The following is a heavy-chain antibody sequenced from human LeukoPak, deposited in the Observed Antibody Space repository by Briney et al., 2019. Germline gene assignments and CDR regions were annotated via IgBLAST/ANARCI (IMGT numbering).Heavy chain of an antibody. CDR3: AKDLLYSSSPGGFDP. V-gene: IGHV3-74*01. Sequence: GGSLRLSCAASGFTFSGYWMHWVRQAPGKGLVWVSRINSAGNTTNYADSVKGRFTISRDNAKNTLYLQMNSLRAEDTAVYYCAKDLLYSSSPGGFDPWGQGTLVTVSS. CDR1: GFTFSGYW. CDR2: INSAGNTT. J-gene: IGHJ5*02. D-gene: IGHD6-6*01.